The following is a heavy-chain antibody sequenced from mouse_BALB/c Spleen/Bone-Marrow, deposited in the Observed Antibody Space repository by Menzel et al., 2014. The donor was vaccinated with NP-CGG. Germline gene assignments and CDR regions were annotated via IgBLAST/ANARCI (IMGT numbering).Heavy chain of an antibody. Sequence: VQLQQSGAELERPGASVKMSCKAPGYTFTSYKMHWVKQRPGQGLEWIGNINPSCGYTNYNQKFKDKATLTADKSSSTAYMNLSSQTSEVSAGYYCGRSLRWYFDVWGAGTTVTVSS. J-gene: IGHJ1*01. CDR2: INPSCGYT. V-gene: IGHV1-4*01. CDR1: GYTFTSYK. CDR3: GRSLRWYFDV. D-gene: IGHD1-1*01.